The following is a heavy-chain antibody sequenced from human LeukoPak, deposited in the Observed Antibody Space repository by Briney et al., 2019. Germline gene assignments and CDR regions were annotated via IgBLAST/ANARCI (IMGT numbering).Heavy chain of an antibody. Sequence: GASVKVSCKASGYTFTGYYMHWVRQAPGQGLEWMGRINPNSGGTNYAQKFQGRVTMTRDTSISTAYMELSRLRSDDTAEYYCARESSSWHIADYWGQGTLVAVSS. CDR3: ARESSSWHIADY. D-gene: IGHD6-13*01. CDR1: GYTFTGYY. J-gene: IGHJ4*02. V-gene: IGHV1-2*06. CDR2: INPNSGGT.